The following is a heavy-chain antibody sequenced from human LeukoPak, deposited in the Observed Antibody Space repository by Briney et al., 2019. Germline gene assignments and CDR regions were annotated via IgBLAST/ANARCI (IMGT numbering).Heavy chain of an antibody. CDR1: GFSVSDYW. Sequence: GWSLRLSCAASGFSVSDYWMTWVRQAPGKGLEWVANIKQDGSEKTYVDSVKGRFTISRDNAKNSLYLQMNSLRVEDTAMYYCVRDGGTDWYDPWGQGTLVTVFS. CDR2: IKQDGSEK. D-gene: IGHD3-16*01. CDR3: VRDGGTDWYDP. V-gene: IGHV3-7*01. J-gene: IGHJ5*02.